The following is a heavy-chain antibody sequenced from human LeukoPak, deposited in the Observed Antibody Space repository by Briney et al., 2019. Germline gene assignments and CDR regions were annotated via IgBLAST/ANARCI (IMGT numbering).Heavy chain of an antibody. V-gene: IGHV4-59*11. D-gene: IGHD1-1*01. Sequence: PSETLSLTCTVSSGSISGHYWNWIRQAPGKGLEWIGFVSQSGTTNYNPSLKSRVNISVDTSRKQFSLRLKSVTAADTAVYYCARGRVQLWSHFDFWGQGSLVTVSS. CDR2: VSQSGTT. CDR3: ARGRVQLWSHFDF. CDR1: SGSISGHY. J-gene: IGHJ4*02.